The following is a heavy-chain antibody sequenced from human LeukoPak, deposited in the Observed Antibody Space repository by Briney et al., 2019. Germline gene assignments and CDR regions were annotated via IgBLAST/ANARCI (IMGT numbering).Heavy chain of an antibody. CDR3: ARHDYDSSGYRRDYYFDF. V-gene: IGHV4-39*01. J-gene: IGHJ4*02. CDR1: GGSISSTGYC. CDR2: VCDRGTT. Sequence: SETLSLTCTVSGGSISSTGYCWGWIRQPPGKGLEWIGSVCDRGTTFYNPSLKSRLAVSVDTSKNQFSLRLRFVTAADTSVYYCARHDYDSSGYRRDYYFDFWGQGTPVTVSS. D-gene: IGHD3-22*01.